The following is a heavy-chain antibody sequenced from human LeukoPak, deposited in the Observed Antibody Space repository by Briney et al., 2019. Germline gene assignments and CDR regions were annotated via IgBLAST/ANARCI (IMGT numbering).Heavy chain of an antibody. CDR3: ARRNYYDSSGYQYYFDY. J-gene: IGHJ4*02. CDR2: IYYSGST. Sequence: SETLSLTCTVSGGSISSYYWSWIRQPPGKGLEWLGYIYYSGSTNYNPSLKSRVTISVDTSKNQFSLKLSSVTAADTAVFYCARRNYYDSSGYQYYFDYWGQGTLVTVSS. CDR1: GGSISSYY. V-gene: IGHV4-59*08. D-gene: IGHD3-22*01.